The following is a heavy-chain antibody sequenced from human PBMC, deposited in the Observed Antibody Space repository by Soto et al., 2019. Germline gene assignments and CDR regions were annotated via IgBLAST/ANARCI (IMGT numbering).Heavy chain of an antibody. D-gene: IGHD3-16*01. CDR1: GFNFDAYA. J-gene: IGHJ5*02. V-gene: IGHV3-23*01. CDR2: VTATAESA. Sequence: GGSLRLSCTPFGFNFDAYAMSWVRQAPGKGLEWVSAVTATAESAYYTDSVRGRVIITRDNSDNMLYLQMSSLRVEDTAIYFCARGVYYDSPQDLWGRGTQVTVSS. CDR3: ARGVYYDSPQDL.